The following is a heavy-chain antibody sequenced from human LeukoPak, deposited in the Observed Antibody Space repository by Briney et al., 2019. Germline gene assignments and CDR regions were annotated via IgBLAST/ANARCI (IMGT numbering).Heavy chain of an antibody. J-gene: IGHJ4*02. CDR3: AKIGSSGWSGYFDF. V-gene: IGHV3-30-3*02. CDR1: GFTFSSYA. CDR2: ISYDGSNK. Sequence: PGGSLRLSCAASGFTFSSYAMHWVRQAPGKGLEWVAVISYDGSNKYYADSVKGRFTISRDNSKNTLYLQMNSLRAEDTAVYYCAKIGSSGWSGYFDFWGQGTLVTVSS. D-gene: IGHD6-19*01.